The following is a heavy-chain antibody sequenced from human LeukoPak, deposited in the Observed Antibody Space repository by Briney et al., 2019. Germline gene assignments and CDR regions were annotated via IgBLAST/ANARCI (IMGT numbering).Heavy chain of an antibody. CDR2: INPNSGGT. Sequence: SVKVSCKASGGTFSSYAISWVRQAPGQGLEWMGWINPNSGGTNYAQKFQGRVTMTRDTSISTAYMELSRLRSDDTAVYYCAREHSQSDYYDSSGYYYVSLGVDYWGQGTLVTVSS. D-gene: IGHD3-22*01. V-gene: IGHV1-2*02. J-gene: IGHJ4*02. CDR3: AREHSQSDYYDSSGYYYVSLGVDY. CDR1: GGTFSSYA.